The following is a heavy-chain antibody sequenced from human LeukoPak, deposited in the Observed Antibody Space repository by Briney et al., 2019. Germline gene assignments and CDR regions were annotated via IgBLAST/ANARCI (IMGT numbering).Heavy chain of an antibody. CDR1: GFAFSSYA. J-gene: IGHJ4*02. CDR3: ASADC. CDR2: ISHDGGTT. Sequence: GGSLRLSCAASGFAFSSYAMHWVRQAPGKGLEYVSAISHDGGTTYYANSVKGRFTISRNNSKNTLYLQMGSLRAEDMAVYYCASADCWGQGTLVTVSS. V-gene: IGHV3-64*01.